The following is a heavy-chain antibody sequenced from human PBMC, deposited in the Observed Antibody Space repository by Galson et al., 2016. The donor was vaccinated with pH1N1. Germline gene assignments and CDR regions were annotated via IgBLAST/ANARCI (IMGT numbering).Heavy chain of an antibody. CDR3: ARHGYGDYVYYFDY. D-gene: IGHD4-17*01. CDR2: IYTSGST. J-gene: IGHJ4*02. V-gene: IGHV4-61*09. Sequence: LSLTCTVSGGSISSGSYYWSWIRQPAGKGLEWIGYIYTSGSTNYNPSLKSRVTISVDTSKNQFSLKLSSVTAADTAVYYCARHGYGDYVYYFDYWGQGTLVTVSS. CDR1: GGSISSGSYY.